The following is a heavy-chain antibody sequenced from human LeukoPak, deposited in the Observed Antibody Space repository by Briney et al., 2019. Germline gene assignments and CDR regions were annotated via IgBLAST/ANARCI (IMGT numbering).Heavy chain of an antibody. CDR1: GYTFTSYG. J-gene: IGHJ4*02. CDR2: ISAYNGNT. V-gene: IGHV1-18*01. Sequence: GASVKVSCTASGYTFTSYGISWVRQAPGQGLEWMGWISAYNGNTNYAQKLQGRVTMTTDTSTSTAYMELRSLRSDDTAVYYCARGAVDTAMVTLFDYWGQGTLVTVSS. CDR3: ARGAVDTAMVTLFDY. D-gene: IGHD5-18*01.